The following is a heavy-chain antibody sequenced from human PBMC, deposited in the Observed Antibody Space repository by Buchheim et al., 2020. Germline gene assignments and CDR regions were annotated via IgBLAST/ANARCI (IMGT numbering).Heavy chain of an antibody. CDR2: ISGSGGST. V-gene: IGHV3-23*01. J-gene: IGHJ4*02. Sequence: EVQLLESGGGLVQPGGSLRLSCAASGFTFSSYAMSWVRQAPGKGLEWVSAISGSGGSTYHADSVKGRFTLSRDNSQNQLYLQMNSLRAEDTAVYYCAKVIAASGEWAIDYWGQGTL. D-gene: IGHD6-13*01. CDR3: AKVIAASGEWAIDY. CDR1: GFTFSSYA.